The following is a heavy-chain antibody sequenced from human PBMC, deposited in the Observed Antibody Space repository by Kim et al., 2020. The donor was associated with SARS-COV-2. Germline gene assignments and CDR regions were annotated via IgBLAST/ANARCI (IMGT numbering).Heavy chain of an antibody. D-gene: IGHD3-3*01. V-gene: IGHV3-33*03. J-gene: IGHJ4*02. CDR3: AKGDQYYDFWSGSGGSFDH. Sequence: KGRFTVSRDNSKNTLYLQMDTLRAEDTAVYYCAKGDQYYDFWSGSGGSFDHWGQGTLVTVSS.